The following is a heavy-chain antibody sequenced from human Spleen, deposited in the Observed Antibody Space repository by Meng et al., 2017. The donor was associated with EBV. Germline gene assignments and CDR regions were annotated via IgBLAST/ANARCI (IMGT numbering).Heavy chain of an antibody. CDR1: GGSITSSGYS. CDR2: MCQSGST. V-gene: IGHV4-30-2*01. Sequence: QWQLQDVGPGRLKPSQTRSLTCAVSGGSITSSGYSWTWIRQPPGKGLEWIGYMCQSGSTYYSPSLKSRATISVDRSKNHLSLKLSSVTAADTAFYYCATIIVPATTMNYWGPGTLVTVSS. J-gene: IGHJ4*02. CDR3: ATIIVPATTMNY. D-gene: IGHD1-26*01.